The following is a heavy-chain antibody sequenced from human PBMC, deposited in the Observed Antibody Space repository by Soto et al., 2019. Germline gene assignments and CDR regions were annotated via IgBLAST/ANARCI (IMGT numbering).Heavy chain of an antibody. J-gene: IGHJ4*02. Sequence: EVQLVESGGDMVQPGRSLKLSCVGSGYSFEDYSMHWVRQAPGKGLEWVSGISWNGNFTGYADSVKSRFTISRDNAKNSLFLQMRSLSLEDTALYYCVGGSWVDWGQGTLVTVSS. CDR2: ISWNGNFT. CDR3: VGGSWVD. D-gene: IGHD2-15*01. V-gene: IGHV3-9*01. CDR1: GYSFEDYS.